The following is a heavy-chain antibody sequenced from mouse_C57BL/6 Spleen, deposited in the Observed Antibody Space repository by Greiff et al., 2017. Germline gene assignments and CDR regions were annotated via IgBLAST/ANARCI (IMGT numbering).Heavy chain of an antibody. CDR2: IRNKANGYTT. J-gene: IGHJ1*03. CDR3: ARPAYYYGSSYGYFDV. V-gene: IGHV7-3*01. Sequence: EVKLMESGGGLVQPGGSLSLSCAASGFTFTDYYMSWVRQPPGKALEWLGFIRNKANGYTTEYSASVKGRFTISRDNSQSILYLQMNALRAEDSATYYCARPAYYYGSSYGYFDVWGTGTTVTVSS. D-gene: IGHD1-1*01. CDR1: GFTFTDYY.